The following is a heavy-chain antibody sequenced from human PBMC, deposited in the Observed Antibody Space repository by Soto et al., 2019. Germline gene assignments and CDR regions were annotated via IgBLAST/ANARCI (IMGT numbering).Heavy chain of an antibody. J-gene: IGHJ4*02. V-gene: IGHV4-59*01. Sequence: PSETLSLTCTVSGTSISSYYWSWIRQPPGKGLEWIANIHYSGTTNYNPSLASRVTLSVDTSKNQFSLKMTSVTAAHRAMSFCPRSKSYAIDYWGRGTLLTVSS. CDR2: IHYSGTT. CDR3: PRSKSYAIDY. D-gene: IGHD2-8*01. CDR1: GTSISSYY.